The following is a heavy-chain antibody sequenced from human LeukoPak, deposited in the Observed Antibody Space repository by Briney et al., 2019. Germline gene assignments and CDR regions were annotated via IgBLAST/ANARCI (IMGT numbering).Heavy chain of an antibody. CDR2: ISSTSRNI. J-gene: IGHJ6*03. CDR3: ARDPLRWLQNNYYYYYMDV. V-gene: IGHV3-48*02. D-gene: IGHD5-24*01. CDR1: GFTFSSYG. Sequence: GGPLRLSCATSGFTFSSYGMNWVRQAPGKGLDGVSYISSTSRNIYDADSVNGRFTISRDNAKNSLYLQMNSLRDEDTAVYYCARDPLRWLQNNYYYYYMDVWGKGTTVTVSS.